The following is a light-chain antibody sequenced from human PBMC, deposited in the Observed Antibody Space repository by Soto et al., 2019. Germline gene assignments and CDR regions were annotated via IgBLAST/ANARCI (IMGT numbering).Light chain of an antibody. V-gene: IGKV3-15*01. J-gene: IGKJ4*01. CDR1: QSVGSH. Sequence: EIVMTQSPATLSVSPGERATLSCRASQSVGSHVAWYQQRPGQPPRLLIYGAYYRATGTPARFSGSASGTDFTLTISSLESEDFPVYYCHQHTNWPLTFGGGTKVDI. CDR3: HQHTNWPLT. CDR2: GAY.